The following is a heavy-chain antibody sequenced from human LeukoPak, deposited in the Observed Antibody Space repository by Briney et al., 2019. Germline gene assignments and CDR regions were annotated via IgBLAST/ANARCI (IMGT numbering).Heavy chain of an antibody. CDR2: INHSGST. J-gene: IGHJ6*03. CDR1: GGSFSGYY. Sequence: PSETLSLTCAVYGGSFSGYYWSWIRQPPGKGLEWIGEINHSGSTNYNPSLKSRVTISVDTSKNQFSLKLSSVTAADTAVYYCARSFLYYYYYMDVWGTGTTVTVSS. V-gene: IGHV4-34*01. D-gene: IGHD2/OR15-2a*01. CDR3: ARSFLYYYYYMDV.